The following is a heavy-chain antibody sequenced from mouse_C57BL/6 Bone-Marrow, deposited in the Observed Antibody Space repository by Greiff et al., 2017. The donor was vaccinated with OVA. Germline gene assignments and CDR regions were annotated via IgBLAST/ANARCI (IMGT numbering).Heavy chain of an antibody. Sequence: QVQLQQSDAELVKPGASVKISCKVSAYTFTDHTIHWMKQRPEQGLEWIGYIYPRDGSTKYNEKFKGKATLTADKSSSTAYMQLNSLTSEDSAVYFCARGGFYSNLYYYAMDYWGQGTSVTVSS. CDR1: AYTFTDHT. J-gene: IGHJ4*01. CDR2: IYPRDGST. V-gene: IGHV1-78*01. D-gene: IGHD2-5*01. CDR3: ARGGFYSNLYYYAMDY.